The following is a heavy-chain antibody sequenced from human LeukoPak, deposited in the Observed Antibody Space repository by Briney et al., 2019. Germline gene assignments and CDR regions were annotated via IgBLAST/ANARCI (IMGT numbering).Heavy chain of an antibody. V-gene: IGHV3-64*01. CDR2: ISSSGGTT. Sequence: PGGSLRLSCAGSGFSFSSYSMHWLRQAPGKGLQYVSVISSSGGTTHYVNTVKIRFTISGDNSTNTMYLQMGSLRLEDMAVYFCARESASTSFIPVAGPFDYWGPGTQVTVSS. D-gene: IGHD6-19*01. J-gene: IGHJ4*02. CDR1: GFSFSSYS. CDR3: ARESASTSFIPVAGPFDY.